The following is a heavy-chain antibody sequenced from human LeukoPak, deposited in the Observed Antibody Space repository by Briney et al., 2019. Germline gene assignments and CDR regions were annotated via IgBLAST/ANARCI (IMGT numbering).Heavy chain of an antibody. J-gene: IGHJ4*02. D-gene: IGHD3-10*01. CDR2: INQDGTEK. CDR1: GFTFTTYW. Sequence: GGSLRLSWAASGFTFTTYWMSWVRELPGKGLEWVANINQDGTEKYYVDSVKGRFTISRDNAKNSLDLQMNSLRVEDTGIYYCVKVAKYYYGSETYYFFEHWGQGTPVTASS. V-gene: IGHV3-7*01. CDR3: VKVAKYYYGSETYYFFEH.